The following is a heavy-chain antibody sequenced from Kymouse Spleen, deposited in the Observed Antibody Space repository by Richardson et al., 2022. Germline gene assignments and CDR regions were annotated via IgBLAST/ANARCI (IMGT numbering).Heavy chain of an antibody. CDR2: IKSKTDGGTT. D-gene: IGHD3-10*01. CDR3: TTDPTYYYGSGSYYIFYYYYYGMDV. V-gene: IGHV3-15*01. J-gene: IGHJ6*02. CDR1: GFTFSNAW. Sequence: EVQLVESGGGLVKPGGSLRLSCAASGFTFSNAWMSWVRQAPGKGLEWVGRIKSKTDGGTTDYAAPVKGRFTISRDDSKNTLYLQMNSLKTEDTAVYYCTTDPTYYYGSGSYYIFYYYYYGMDVWGQGTTVTVSS.